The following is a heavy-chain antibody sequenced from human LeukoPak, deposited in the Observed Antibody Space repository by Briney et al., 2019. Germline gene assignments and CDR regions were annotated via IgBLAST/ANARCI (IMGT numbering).Heavy chain of an antibody. J-gene: IGHJ4*02. CDR1: GFTLSSYA. V-gene: IGHV3-23*01. CDR3: AKDHVVVTATFADY. D-gene: IGHD2-21*02. Sequence: GGSLRLSCAASGFTLSSYAMSWVRQAPGKGLEWVSAISGSGGSTYYADSVKGRFTISRDNSKNTLYLQMNSLRAEDTAVYYCAKDHVVVTATFADYWGQGTLVTVSS. CDR2: ISGSGGST.